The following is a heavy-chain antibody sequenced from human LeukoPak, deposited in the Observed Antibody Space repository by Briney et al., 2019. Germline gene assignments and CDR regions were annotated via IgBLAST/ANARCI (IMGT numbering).Heavy chain of an antibody. Sequence: GASVKVSCKVSGYTLTELSMHWVRQAPGKGLEWMGGFDPEDGEKIYAQKFQGRVTMTEDTSTDTAYMELSSLRSEDTAVYYCATGIALWFGELSAYWGQGTLVTVSS. CDR2: FDPEDGEK. V-gene: IGHV1-24*01. CDR3: ATGIALWFGELSAY. CDR1: GYTLTELS. D-gene: IGHD3-10*01. J-gene: IGHJ4*02.